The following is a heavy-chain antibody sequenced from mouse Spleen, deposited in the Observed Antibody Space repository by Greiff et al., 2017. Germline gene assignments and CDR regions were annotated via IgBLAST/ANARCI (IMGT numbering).Heavy chain of an antibody. J-gene: IGHJ2*01. CDR1: GFTFSRYA. CDR3: ARRGDCFDY. CDR2: ISSGGGNT. Sequence: EVHLVESGGSLVKPGGSLKLSCAASGFTFSRYAMSWVRQTPEKRLEWVATISSGGGNTYYPDSVKGRATISRDNAKNTLYLQMRGLKSDDTAMYYCARRGDCFDYWGQGTTLTVSS. V-gene: IGHV5-9-3*01.